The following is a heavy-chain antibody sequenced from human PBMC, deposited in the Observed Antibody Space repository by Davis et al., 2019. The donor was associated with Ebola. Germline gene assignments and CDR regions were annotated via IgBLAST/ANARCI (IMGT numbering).Heavy chain of an antibody. Sequence: GESLKISCAASGFIFSSYVMSWVRQAPGKGLEWVSTLGTSADTYYADSVKGRFTISRDNTKNSLSLQMNGLRPEDTAVYYCAKTFNEDGSGYRPSDYWGQGTLVTVSS. CDR1: GFIFSSYV. CDR3: AKTFNEDGSGYRPSDY. D-gene: IGHD3-3*01. CDR2: LGTSADT. V-gene: IGHV3-23*01. J-gene: IGHJ4*02.